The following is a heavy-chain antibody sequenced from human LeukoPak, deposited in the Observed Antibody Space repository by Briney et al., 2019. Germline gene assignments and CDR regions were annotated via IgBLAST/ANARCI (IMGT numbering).Heavy chain of an antibody. V-gene: IGHV3-11*04. CDR1: GFTFSDYY. Sequence: GGSLRLSCAASGFTFSDYYTSWIRQAPGKGLEWVSYSSSGGSAIYYADSVKGRFTISRDNAKNSVYLQMKTLRVEDTAVYYCGRAQEVDYWGQGTLVTVSS. CDR3: GRAQEVDY. CDR2: SSSGGSAI. J-gene: IGHJ4*02.